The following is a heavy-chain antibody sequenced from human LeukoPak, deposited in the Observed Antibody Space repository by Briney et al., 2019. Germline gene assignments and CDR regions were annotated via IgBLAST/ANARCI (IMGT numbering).Heavy chain of an antibody. CDR1: GFTFSTYE. Sequence: IPGGSLRLSCAASGFTFSTYEMNWVRQAPGKGLEWVSSISSSSSYIYYADSVKGRFTISRDNAKNSLYLQMNSLRAEDTAVYYCASMVGANLHYYYYMDVWGKGTTVTVSS. J-gene: IGHJ6*03. V-gene: IGHV3-21*01. CDR2: ISSSSSYI. D-gene: IGHD1-26*01. CDR3: ASMVGANLHYYYYMDV.